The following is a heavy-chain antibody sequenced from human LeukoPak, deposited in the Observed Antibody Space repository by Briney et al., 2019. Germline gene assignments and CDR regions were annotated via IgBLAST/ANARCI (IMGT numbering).Heavy chain of an antibody. CDR3: ASDCSSTSCYRSRGNY. CDR1: GYTFTGYY. D-gene: IGHD2-2*02. CDR2: IIPIFGTA. Sequence: SVKVSCKASGYTFTGYYMHWVRQAPGQGLEWMGGIIPIFGTANYAQKFQGRVTITADESTSTAYMELSSLRSEDTAVYYCASDCSSTSCYRSRGNYWGQGTLVTVSS. V-gene: IGHV1-69*13. J-gene: IGHJ4*02.